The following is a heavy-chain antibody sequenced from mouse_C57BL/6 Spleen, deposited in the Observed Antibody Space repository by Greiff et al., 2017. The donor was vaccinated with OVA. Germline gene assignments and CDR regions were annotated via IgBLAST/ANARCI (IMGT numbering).Heavy chain of an antibody. V-gene: IGHV1-82*01. J-gene: IGHJ2*01. D-gene: IGHD4-1*01. CDR1: GYAFSSSW. CDR2: IYPGDGDT. CDR3: ATGTPVDY. Sequence: QVQLQQSGPELVKPGASVKISCKASGYAFSSSWMNWVKQRPGKGLEWIGGIYPGDGDTNYNGKFKGKATLTADTSSSTAYMQLRSLTSEDSAVYVCATGTPVDYWGKGTTLTVSS.